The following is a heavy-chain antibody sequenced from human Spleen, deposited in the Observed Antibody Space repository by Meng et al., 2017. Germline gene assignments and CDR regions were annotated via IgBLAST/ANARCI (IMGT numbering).Heavy chain of an antibody. CDR1: GGSISSYY. CDR2: IYYTGST. J-gene: IGHJ4*02. Sequence: LRLSCTVSGGSISSYYWNWIRQPPGKGLEWIGYIYYTGSTNYNRSLRSRVSISMDTSKTQFSLQLKSVTAADTAVYFCARGRAAVGPLTDYWGQGTLVTVSS. V-gene: IGHV4-59*01. D-gene: IGHD6-13*01. CDR3: ARGRAAVGPLTDY.